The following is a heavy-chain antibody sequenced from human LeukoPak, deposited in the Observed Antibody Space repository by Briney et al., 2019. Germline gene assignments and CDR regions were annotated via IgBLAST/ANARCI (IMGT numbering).Heavy chain of an antibody. Sequence: GESLKISCKGSGYSFTSHWIGWVRQMPGKGLEWMGIIYPGDSDTRYSPSFQGQVTISVDKSISTAYLQWSSLKASDTAMYYCARLTYYYGSGSYWPGYFDYWGQGTLVTVSS. D-gene: IGHD3-10*01. CDR1: GYSFTSHW. V-gene: IGHV5-51*01. CDR2: IYPGDSDT. CDR3: ARLTYYYGSGSYWPGYFDY. J-gene: IGHJ4*02.